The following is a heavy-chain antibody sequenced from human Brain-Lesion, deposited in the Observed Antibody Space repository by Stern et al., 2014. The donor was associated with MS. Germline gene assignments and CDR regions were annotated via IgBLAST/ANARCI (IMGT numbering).Heavy chain of an antibody. CDR2: IHPQTGGT. Sequence: VQLVESGAEVKKPGASVKVSCKASGYTFTDYYLHWVRQAPGQGLEWMGWIHPQTGGTTYVKNFQGRVSMTRDTSTSTVFMELNRLTSDDTAVYYCARGGYSSSYYRFDPWGQGTLVIVSS. V-gene: IGHV1-2*02. J-gene: IGHJ5*02. CDR1: GYTFTDYY. D-gene: IGHD6-13*01. CDR3: ARGGYSSSYYRFDP.